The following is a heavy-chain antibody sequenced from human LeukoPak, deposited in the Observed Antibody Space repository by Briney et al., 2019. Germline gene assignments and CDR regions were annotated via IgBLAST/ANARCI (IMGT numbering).Heavy chain of an antibody. Sequence: PGGSLRLSCAASGFTFSSYWMHWVRQAPGKGLEWVAVISYDGSNKYYADSVKGRFTISRDNSKNTLYLQMNSLRAEDTAVYYCAKDRAYCGGDCYYDAFDIWGQGTMVTVSS. D-gene: IGHD2-21*02. CDR1: GFTFSSYW. CDR2: ISYDGSNK. V-gene: IGHV3-30*18. CDR3: AKDRAYCGGDCYYDAFDI. J-gene: IGHJ3*02.